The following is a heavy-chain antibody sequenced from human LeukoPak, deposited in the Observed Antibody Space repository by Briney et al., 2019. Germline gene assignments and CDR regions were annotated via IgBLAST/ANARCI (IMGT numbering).Heavy chain of an antibody. V-gene: IGHV7-4-1*02. J-gene: IGHJ5*02. Sequence: ASVKVSCKASGYTFTSYAMNWVRQAPGQGLEWMGWINTNTGNPTYAQGFTGRFVFPLDTSVSTAYLQISSLKAEDTAVYYCARGLGQLWLRGINWFDPWGQGTLVTVSS. CDR2: INTNTGNP. CDR1: GYTFTSYA. D-gene: IGHD5-18*01. CDR3: ARGLGQLWLRGINWFDP.